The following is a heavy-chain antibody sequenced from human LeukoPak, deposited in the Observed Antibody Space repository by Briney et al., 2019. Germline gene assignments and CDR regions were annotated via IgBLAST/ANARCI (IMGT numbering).Heavy chain of an antibody. CDR1: GGSVSSNY. CDR2: IYYSGST. CDR3: ARDPGDTPY. V-gene: IGHV4-59*02. J-gene: IGHJ4*02. D-gene: IGHD5-18*01. Sequence: PSETLSLTCTVSGGSVSSNYWSWIRQPPGKGLEWIGYIYYSGSTNYNPSLKSRVTMSVDTSKNQFSLKLSSVTAADTAVYYCARDPGDTPYWGQGTLVTVSS.